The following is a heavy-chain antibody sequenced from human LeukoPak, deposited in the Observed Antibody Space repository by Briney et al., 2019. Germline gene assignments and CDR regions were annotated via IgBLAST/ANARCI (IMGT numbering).Heavy chain of an antibody. CDR1: GYTFTRYY. CDR2: INPSGGST. CDR3: ARDRYDYDSSGYSTHYMDV. Sequence: ASVKVSCKASGYTFTRYYMHWVRQAPGQGLEWMGIINPSGGSTSYAQKFQGRVTMTRDTSTSTVYMELSSLRSEDTAVYYCARDRYDYDSSGYSTHYMDVWGKGTTVTVSS. J-gene: IGHJ6*03. D-gene: IGHD3-22*01. V-gene: IGHV1-46*01.